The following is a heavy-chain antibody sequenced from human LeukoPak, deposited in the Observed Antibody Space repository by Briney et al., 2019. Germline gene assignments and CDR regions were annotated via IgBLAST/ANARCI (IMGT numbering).Heavy chain of an antibody. V-gene: IGHV3-33*01. J-gene: IGHJ4*02. D-gene: IGHD6-13*01. CDR3: AAWRGSSWFDY. CDR1: GFTFSSYG. CDR2: IWYDGSNK. Sequence: PGRSLRLSCAASGFTFSSYGMHWVRQAPGKGLEWVAVIWYDGSNKYYADSVKGRFTISRDNSKNTLYLQMIRLRVEDTAVYYCAAWRGSSWFDYWGQGTLVTVSS.